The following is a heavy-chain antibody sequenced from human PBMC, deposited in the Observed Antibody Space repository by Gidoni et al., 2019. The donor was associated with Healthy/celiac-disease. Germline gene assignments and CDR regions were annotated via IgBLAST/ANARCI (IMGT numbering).Heavy chain of an antibody. CDR1: GCSISSYY. Sequence: QVQLQESGPGLVKPSETLSLTCTVSGCSISSYYWSWIRQPQGKGLEWIGYIYYSGSTNYNPSLKSRVTISVDTSKNQFSLKLSSVTAADTAVYYCARDCSGGSCYSGDGMDVWGQGTTVTVSS. D-gene: IGHD2-15*01. J-gene: IGHJ6*02. CDR3: ARDCSGGSCYSGDGMDV. CDR2: IYYSGST. V-gene: IGHV4-59*01.